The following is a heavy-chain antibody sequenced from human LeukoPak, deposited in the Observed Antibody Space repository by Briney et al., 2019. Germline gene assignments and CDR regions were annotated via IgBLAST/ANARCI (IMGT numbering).Heavy chain of an antibody. CDR3: AKDPRPIAAAGNNWFDP. CDR1: GFTFSSYA. CDR2: ISGSGGST. V-gene: IGHV3-23*01. J-gene: IGHJ5*02. D-gene: IGHD6-13*01. Sequence: PGGSLRLSCAASGFTFSSYAMSWVRQAPGKGLEWVSAISGSGGSTYYADSVKGRFTISRDNSKNTLYLQMNSLRAEDTAVYYCAKDPRPIAAAGNNWFDPWGQGTLVTVSS.